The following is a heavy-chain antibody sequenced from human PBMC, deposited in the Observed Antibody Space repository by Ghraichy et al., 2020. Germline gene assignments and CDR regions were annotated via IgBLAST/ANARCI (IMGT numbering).Heavy chain of an antibody. D-gene: IGHD4-17*01. CDR2: ISSSGTT. V-gene: IGHV4-39*01. CDR1: GGSMGRYSYS. J-gene: IGHJ4*02. Sequence: GSLRLSCTISGGSMGRYSYSWGWIRQPPGKGLEWIGSISSSGTTSTDPSLESRVSISVDTSKNQFSLRLRSVTAADTAFYYCASLYGDAYFDFWGLGTLVTVSS. CDR3: ASLYGDAYFDF.